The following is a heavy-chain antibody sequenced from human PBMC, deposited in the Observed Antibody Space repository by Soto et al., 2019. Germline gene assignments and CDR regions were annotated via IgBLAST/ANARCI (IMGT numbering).Heavy chain of an antibody. CDR1: GFTFSDYY. CDR2: ISSSGSTI. CDR3: ARPRDDFWSGYYYYYYYYMDV. D-gene: IGHD3-3*01. V-gene: IGHV3-11*01. J-gene: IGHJ6*03. Sequence: GGSLRLSCAASGFTFSDYYMSWIRQAPGKGLEWVSYISSSGSTIYYADSVKGRFTISRDNAKNSLYLQMNSLRAEDTAVYYCARPRDDFWSGYYYYYYYYMDVWGKGTTVTVSS.